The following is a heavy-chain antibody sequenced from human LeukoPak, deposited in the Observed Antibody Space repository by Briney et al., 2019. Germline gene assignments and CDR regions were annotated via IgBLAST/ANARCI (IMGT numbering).Heavy chain of an antibody. V-gene: IGHV3-7*01. CDR1: GFTSSAFW. D-gene: IGHD2-15*01. Sequence: GGSLRLSCVASGFTSSAFWMSWVRRPPGKGLEWVANIKKDGSEKEYVDSVKGRFTIFRDNARNSVYLQMNSLRAEDTAIYYCAAFAGVGPGGLLLGGKGTTVIVSS. CDR3: AAFAGVGPGGLLL. CDR2: IKKDGSEK. J-gene: IGHJ6*04.